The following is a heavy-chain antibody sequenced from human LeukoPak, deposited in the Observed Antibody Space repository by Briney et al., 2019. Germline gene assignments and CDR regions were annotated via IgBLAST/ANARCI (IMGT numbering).Heavy chain of an antibody. CDR2: INAGNGDT. CDR3: ARGYCSTTSCQYYFDY. V-gene: IGHV1-3*01. D-gene: IGHD2-2*01. Sequence: ASVTASCKASGYTFTNYALHWVRQAPGQRVEWMGWINAGNGDTKYSQKFQGRVTITRDTSASTAYMELSSLRSEDTAVYHCARGYCSTTSCQYYFDYWGQGTLVTVSS. CDR1: GYTFTNYA. J-gene: IGHJ4*02.